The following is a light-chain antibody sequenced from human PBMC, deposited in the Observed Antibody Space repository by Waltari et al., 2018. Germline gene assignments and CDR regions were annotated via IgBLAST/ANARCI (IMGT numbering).Light chain of an antibody. J-gene: IGKJ5*01. CDR2: AAS. CDR3: QQLNSYPIT. V-gene: IGKV1-9*01. Sequence: DIQLTQSPSSLSASVGDRATITCRASQGISSNLAWYQQKPGKAPKLLISAASTLQSGVPLRFSGSGSGTDFTLTISSLQPEDFATYYCQQLNSYPITFGQGTRLEIK. CDR1: QGISSN.